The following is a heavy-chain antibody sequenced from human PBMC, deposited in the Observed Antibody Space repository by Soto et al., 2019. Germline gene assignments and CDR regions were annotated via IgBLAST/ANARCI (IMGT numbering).Heavy chain of an antibody. V-gene: IGHV1-2*04. D-gene: IGHD3-10*01. Sequence: ASVRVSCKASGYSFTGYYMHWVRQAPGQGLEWMGWINPNSGGTNYAQKFQGWVTMTRDTSISTAYMELSRLRSDDTAVYYCARESYYYGSGSFYYYCYGMDVWGQGTTVTVSS. J-gene: IGHJ6*02. CDR2: INPNSGGT. CDR3: ARESYYYGSGSFYYYCYGMDV. CDR1: GYSFTGYY.